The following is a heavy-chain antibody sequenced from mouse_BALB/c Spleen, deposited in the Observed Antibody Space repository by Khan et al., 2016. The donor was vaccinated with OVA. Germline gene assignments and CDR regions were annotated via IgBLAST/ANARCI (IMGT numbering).Heavy chain of an antibody. CDR3: ARAYYGNYREAMDY. CDR1: GFSLTGFG. J-gene: IGHJ4*01. Sequence: VQLVESGPGLVAPSQSLSLTCTVSGFSLTGFGVNWVRQPPGKGLEWLGMIWGDGSTDYNSAPKSRLNLSKDNSKSQVFLKMNSLQTNDTARYYCARAYYGNYREAMDYWGQGTSVTVSS. V-gene: IGHV2-6-7*01. CDR2: IWGDGST. D-gene: IGHD2-10*01.